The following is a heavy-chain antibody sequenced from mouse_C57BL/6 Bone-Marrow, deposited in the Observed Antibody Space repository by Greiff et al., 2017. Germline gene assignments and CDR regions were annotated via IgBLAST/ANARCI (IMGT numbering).Heavy chain of an antibody. CDR3: ARSGDSSGYGFAY. J-gene: IGHJ3*01. Sequence: VQLQQSGAELVRPGTSVKVSCKASGYAFTNYLIEWVKQRPGQGLEWIGVINPGSGGTNYNEKFKGKATLTADKSSSTAYMQLSSLTSEDSAVYFCARSGDSSGYGFAYWGQGTLVTVSA. CDR2: INPGSGGT. V-gene: IGHV1-54*01. D-gene: IGHD3-2*02. CDR1: GYAFTNYL.